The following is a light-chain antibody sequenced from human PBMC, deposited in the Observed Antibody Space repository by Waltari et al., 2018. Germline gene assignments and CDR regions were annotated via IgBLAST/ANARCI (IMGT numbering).Light chain of an antibody. J-gene: IGLJ2*01. CDR3: NSRDSSGNHVL. Sequence: SSALTQDPAVSVALGQTVRITCQGTSLRTYYASWYQQRPGQAPVLVIYGKTNRPSGIPDRFSGSSSGNTASLTISGAQAEDEADYYCNSRDSSGNHVLFGGGTKLTVL. CDR2: GKT. V-gene: IGLV3-19*01. CDR1: SLRTYY.